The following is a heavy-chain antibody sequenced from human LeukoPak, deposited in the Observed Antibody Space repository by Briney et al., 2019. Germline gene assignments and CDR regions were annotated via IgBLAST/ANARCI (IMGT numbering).Heavy chain of an antibody. J-gene: IGHJ6*04. CDR1: GGSFSGYY. V-gene: IGHV4-34*01. CDR2: VTHRGVT. CDR3: ARENSGSFFTGEHYYFLDV. D-gene: IGHD1-26*01. Sequence: PSETLSLTCAVYGGSFSGYYWTWIRQSPGKGLEWIGEVTHRGVTHYSPSLRSRVTISLDTSRKQFSLSVSSVTAADTAVYYCARENSGSFFTGEHYYFLDVWGKGTTLTVSS.